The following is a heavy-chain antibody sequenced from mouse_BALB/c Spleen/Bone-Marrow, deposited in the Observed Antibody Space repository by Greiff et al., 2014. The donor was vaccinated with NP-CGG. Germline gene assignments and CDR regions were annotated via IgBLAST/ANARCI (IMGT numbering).Heavy chain of an antibody. V-gene: IGHV14-3*02. CDR1: GFNIKDTY. CDR3: AYGSSYDYFDY. CDR2: IDPANGNT. D-gene: IGHD1-1*01. J-gene: IGHJ2*02. Sequence: DVHLVESGAELVKPGASVKLSCTASGFNIKDTYMHWVKQRPEQGLEWIGRIDPANGNTKYDPKFQGKATITADTSSNTGYLQLSSLTSEDTAVYYCAYGSSYDYFDYWGQGTSLTVSS.